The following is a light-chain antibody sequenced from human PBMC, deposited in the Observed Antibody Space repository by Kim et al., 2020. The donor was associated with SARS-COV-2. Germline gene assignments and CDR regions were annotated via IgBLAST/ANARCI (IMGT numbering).Light chain of an antibody. CDR3: CSYAGSRSYV. J-gene: IGLJ1*01. Sequence: QSALTQPASVSGSPGQSITISCTGTSSDVGSYNFVSWYQQQSGKAPKLMIYEVSKRPSGVSNRFSGSKSGNTASLTISGLQAEDEADYYCCSYAGSRSYVFGTGTKVTVL. CDR1: SSDVGSYNF. CDR2: EVS. V-gene: IGLV2-23*02.